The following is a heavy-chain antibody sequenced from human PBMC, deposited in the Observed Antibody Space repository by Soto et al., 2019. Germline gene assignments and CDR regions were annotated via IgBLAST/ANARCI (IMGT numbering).Heavy chain of an antibody. CDR3: ARGQTTGTNTYYFDY. CDR2: INHSGST. V-gene: IGHV4-34*01. Sequence: QVQLQQWGAGLLKPSETLSLTCAVYGGSFSGYYWSWIRQPPGKGLEWIGEINHSGSTNYNPSLKSRVTISVDTSKNQFSLKLSSVTAADTAVYYCARGQTTGTNTYYFDYWGQGTLVTVSS. CDR1: GGSFSGYY. D-gene: IGHD1-1*01. J-gene: IGHJ4*02.